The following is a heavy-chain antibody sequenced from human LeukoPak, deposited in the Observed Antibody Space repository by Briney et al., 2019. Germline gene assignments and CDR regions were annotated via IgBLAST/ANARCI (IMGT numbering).Heavy chain of an antibody. J-gene: IGHJ4*02. CDR3: ARAYDSSGYYLLGY. D-gene: IGHD3-22*01. V-gene: IGHV4-30-4*01. CDR1: GGSISSGDYY. CDR2: SYYSGST. Sequence: SETLSLTCTVSGGSISSGDYYWSWIRQPPGKGLEWIGYSYYSGSTYYNSSLKSRVTISVDTSRNQFSLKLSSVTAADTAVYYCARAYDSSGYYLLGYWGQGTLVTVSS.